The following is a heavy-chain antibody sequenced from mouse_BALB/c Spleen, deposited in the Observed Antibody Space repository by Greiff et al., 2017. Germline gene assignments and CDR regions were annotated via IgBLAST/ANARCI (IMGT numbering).Heavy chain of an antibody. Sequence: DVKLVESGGGLVKPGGSLKLSCAASGFTFSSYTMSWVRQTPEKRLEWVATINSNGGSTYYPDSVKGRFTISRDNAKNTLYLQMSSLKSEDTAMYYCARGGLYYGSSYGYFDVWGAGTTVTVSS. CDR2: INSNGGST. D-gene: IGHD1-1*01. J-gene: IGHJ1*01. V-gene: IGHV5-6-3*01. CDR3: ARGGLYYGSSYGYFDV. CDR1: GFTFSSYT.